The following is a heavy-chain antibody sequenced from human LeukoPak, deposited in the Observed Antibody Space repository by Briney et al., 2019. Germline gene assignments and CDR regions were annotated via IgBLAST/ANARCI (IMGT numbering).Heavy chain of an antibody. CDR2: ISAYNGNT. CDR3: ARVRDGSGYYYPFDI. V-gene: IGHV1-18*01. D-gene: IGHD3-22*01. J-gene: IGHJ3*02. CDR1: GYTFTSYG. Sequence: ASVKVSCKASGYTFTSYGISWVRQAPGQGLEWMGWISAYNGNTNYAQKLQGRVTMTTDTSTSTAYMELRSLRSDDTAVYYCARVRDGSGYYYPFDIWGQGTMVTVSS.